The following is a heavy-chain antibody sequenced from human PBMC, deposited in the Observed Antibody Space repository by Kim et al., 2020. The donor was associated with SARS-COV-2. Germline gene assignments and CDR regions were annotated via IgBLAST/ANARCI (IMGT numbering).Heavy chain of an antibody. CDR1: GGSISSGDYY. J-gene: IGHJ4*02. CDR3: ARAAYYDILTGCGRYYFDY. V-gene: IGHV4-30-4*01. CDR2: IYYSGST. Sequence: SETLSLTCTVSGGSISSGDYYWSWIRQPPGKGLEWIGYIYYSGSTYYNPSLKSRVTISVDTSKNQFSLKLSSVTAADTAGYYCARAAYYDILTGCGRYYFDYWGQGTLVTVSS. D-gene: IGHD3-9*01.